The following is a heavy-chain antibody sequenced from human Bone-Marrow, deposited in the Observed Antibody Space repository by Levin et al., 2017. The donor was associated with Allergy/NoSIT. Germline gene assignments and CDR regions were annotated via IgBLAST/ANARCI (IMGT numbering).Heavy chain of an antibody. CDR2: ISYDGSNK. CDR3: AKDLGSTSSALDY. CDR1: GFTFSSYG. V-gene: IGHV3-30*18. D-gene: IGHD2-2*01. J-gene: IGHJ4*02. Sequence: PGGSLRLSCAASGFTFSSYGMHWVRQAPGKGLEWVAVISYDGSNKYYADSVKGRFTISRDNSKNTLYLQMNSLRAEDTAVYYCAKDLGSTSSALDYWGQGTLVTVSS.